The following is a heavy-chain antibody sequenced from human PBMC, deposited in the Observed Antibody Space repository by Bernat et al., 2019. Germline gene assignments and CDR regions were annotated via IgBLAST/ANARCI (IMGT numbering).Heavy chain of an antibody. CDR3: AKAPGIAARPSWFDY. CDR1: GFTFDDYA. V-gene: IGHV3-9*01. Sequence: EVQLVESGGGLVQPGRSLRLSCAASGFTFDDYAMHWVRQAPGKGLEGVSGISWNSGSIGYADSVKGRLTISRDNAKNSLYLQMNSLRAEDTALYYCAKAPGIAARPSWFDYWGQGTLVTVSS. J-gene: IGHJ4*02. CDR2: ISWNSGSI. D-gene: IGHD6-6*01.